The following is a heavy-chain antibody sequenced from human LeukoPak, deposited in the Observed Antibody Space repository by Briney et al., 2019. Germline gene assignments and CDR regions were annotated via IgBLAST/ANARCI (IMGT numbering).Heavy chain of an antibody. CDR2: IRSKANSYAT. D-gene: IGHD1-1*01. CDR1: GFTFSGSA. CDR3: TRQGGNDVDY. V-gene: IGHV3-73*01. Sequence: GGSLKLSCAASGFTFSGSAMHWVRQASGKGLEWVGRIRSKANSYATAYAASVKGRFTISRDDSKNTAYLQMNSLETEDTAVYYCTRQGGNDVDYWGQGTLVTVSS. J-gene: IGHJ4*02.